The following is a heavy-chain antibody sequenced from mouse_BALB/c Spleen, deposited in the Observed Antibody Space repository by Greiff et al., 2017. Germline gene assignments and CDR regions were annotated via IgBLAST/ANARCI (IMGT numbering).Heavy chain of an antibody. V-gene: IGHV7-1*02. D-gene: IGHD1-1*01. CDR1: GFTFSDFY. CDR3: ARDKYYYGSSLAMDY. CDR2: SRNKANDYTT. J-gene: IGHJ4*01. Sequence: DVMLVESGGGLVQPGGSLRLSCATSGFTFSDFYMEWVRQPPGKRLEWIAASRNKANDYTTEYSASVKGRFIVSRDTSQSILYLQMNALRAEDTAIYYCARDKYYYGSSLAMDYWGQGTSVTVSS.